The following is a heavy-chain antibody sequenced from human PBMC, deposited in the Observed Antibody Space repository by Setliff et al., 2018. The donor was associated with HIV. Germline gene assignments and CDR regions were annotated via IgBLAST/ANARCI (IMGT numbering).Heavy chain of an antibody. J-gene: IGHJ4*02. D-gene: IGHD3-22*01. CDR2: FYTSGST. CDR1: GGSINTYY. CDR3: AKIQNPQGYYYDSSGYYPHPGSPDY. Sequence: LSETLSLTCTVSGGSINTYYWSWIRQPAGKGLEWIGRFYTSGSTNYNPSLKSRVTMSVDTSKNQFFLKVTSVTAADTAVYYCAKIQNPQGYYYDSSGYYPHPGSPDYWGQGTLVTVSS. V-gene: IGHV4-4*07.